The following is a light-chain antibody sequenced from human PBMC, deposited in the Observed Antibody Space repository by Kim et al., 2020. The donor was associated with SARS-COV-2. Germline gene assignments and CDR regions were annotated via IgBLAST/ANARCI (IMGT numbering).Light chain of an antibody. V-gene: IGKV3-20*01. CDR3: QQYDRSRYT. J-gene: IGKJ2*01. CDR1: QCVDSSY. CDR2: GVF. Sequence: LSPGESAPLSCSASQCVDSSYFAWYQQKPGQAPRLLIYGVFRRASGIPDRFSGSGSGTDLTLTISRLEPEDFAVYFCQQYDRSRYTFGQGTKLEI.